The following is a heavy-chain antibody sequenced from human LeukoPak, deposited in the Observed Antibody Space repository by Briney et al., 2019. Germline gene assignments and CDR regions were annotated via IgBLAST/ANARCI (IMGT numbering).Heavy chain of an antibody. CDR2: ISSSGNTI. J-gene: IGHJ4*02. CDR1: GFTFSDYY. D-gene: IGHD3-10*01. CDR3: ARDLVRHYYGSGSYDY. Sequence: GGSLRLSCAASGFTFSDYYMSWIRQAPGKGLEWLSYISSSGNTIYYADSVKGRFTISRDNTKNSLYLQMSSLRAEDTAVCYCARDLVRHYYGSGSYDYWGQGTLVTVSS. V-gene: IGHV3-11*01.